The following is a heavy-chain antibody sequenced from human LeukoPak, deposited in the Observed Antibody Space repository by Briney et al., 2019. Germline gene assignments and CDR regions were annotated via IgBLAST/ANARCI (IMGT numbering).Heavy chain of an antibody. CDR2: ISYDGSNK. CDR3: AGSGSFQALKY. V-gene: IGHV3-30*03. D-gene: IGHD3-10*01. J-gene: IGHJ4*02. CDR1: GFTFSSYG. Sequence: GGSLRLSCAASGFTFSSYGMHWVRQAPGKGLEWVAVISYDGSNKYYADSVKGRFTISRDNSKNTLYLQMNSLRAEDTAVYYCAGSGSFQALKYWGQGTLVTVSS.